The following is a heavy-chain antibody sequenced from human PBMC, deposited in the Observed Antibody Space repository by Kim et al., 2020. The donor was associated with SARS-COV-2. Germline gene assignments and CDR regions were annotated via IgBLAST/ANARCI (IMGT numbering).Heavy chain of an antibody. V-gene: IGHV4-39*01. J-gene: IGHJ4*02. D-gene: IGHD3-22*01. CDR2: IYYGGST. CDR3: ARHPFPDYYDSSGYYYYDY. Sequence: SETLSLTCTVSGGSISSSSYYWGWIRQPPGKGLEWIGSIYYGGSTYYNPSLKSRVTISVDTSKNQFSLKLSSVTAADTAVYYCARHPFPDYYDSSGYYYYDYWGQGTLVTVSS. CDR1: GGSISSSSYY.